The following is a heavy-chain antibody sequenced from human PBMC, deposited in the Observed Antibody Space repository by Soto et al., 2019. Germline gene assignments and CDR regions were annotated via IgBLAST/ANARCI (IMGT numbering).Heavy chain of an antibody. CDR1: GFTFSNYW. J-gene: IGHJ4*02. D-gene: IGHD1-7*01. CDR2: INGDGSST. V-gene: IGHV3-74*01. Sequence: EVQLVESGGGLVQPGGSLRLSCVASGFTFSNYWIHWVRQAPGKGLVWVSRINGDGSSTNYADSVKGPFTISRDNAKNTVYLQMNSLRVEDTAVDYCARGARNYYYFDCWGQGTLVTVSS. CDR3: ARGARNYYYFDC.